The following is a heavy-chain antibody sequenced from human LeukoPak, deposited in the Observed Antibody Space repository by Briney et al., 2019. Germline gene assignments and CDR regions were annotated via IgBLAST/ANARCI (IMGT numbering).Heavy chain of an antibody. CDR2: IIPIFGTA. V-gene: IGHV1-69*13. Sequence: SVKVSCKASGGTFSSYAISWVRQAPGQGLEWMGGIIPIFGTANYAQKFQGRVTISADESTSTAYMELSSLRSEDTAVYYCARDRYTVVSWYFDLWGRGTLVTVSS. CDR3: ARDRYTVVSWYFDL. D-gene: IGHD4-23*01. J-gene: IGHJ2*01. CDR1: GGTFSSYA.